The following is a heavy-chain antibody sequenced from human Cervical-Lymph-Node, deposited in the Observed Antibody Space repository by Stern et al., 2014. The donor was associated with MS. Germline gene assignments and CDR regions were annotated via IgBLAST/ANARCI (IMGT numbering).Heavy chain of an antibody. V-gene: IGHV3-30*04. J-gene: IGHJ4*02. D-gene: IGHD2-15*01. CDR3: ARPLGDCGGGTCYSDFDY. Sequence: QVQLEESGGGVVQPGRSLRLSCAASGFMFSYYALHWVRQAPGKGLEWVAVISNDGRNKNYAESVKGRFTISRDNSKNTLYLQMNSLRPEDTAVYFCARPLGDCGGGTCYSDFDYWGQGTLVTVSS. CDR2: ISNDGRNK. CDR1: GFMFSYYA.